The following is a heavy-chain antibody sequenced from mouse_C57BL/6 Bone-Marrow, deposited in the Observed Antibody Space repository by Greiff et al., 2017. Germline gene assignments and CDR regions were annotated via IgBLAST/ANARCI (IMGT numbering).Heavy chain of an antibody. Sequence: EVQLQQSGAELVKPGASVKLSCTASGFNIKDYYMNWVKQRTEQGLEWIGRIDPEDGGTKYAPKFQGKATITADTSSNTAYLQLSSLTSEDTAVYYCAQDYSNYVEAYWGQGTLVTVSA. J-gene: IGHJ3*01. CDR1: GFNIKDYY. CDR3: AQDYSNYVEAY. V-gene: IGHV14-2*01. CDR2: IDPEDGGT. D-gene: IGHD2-5*01.